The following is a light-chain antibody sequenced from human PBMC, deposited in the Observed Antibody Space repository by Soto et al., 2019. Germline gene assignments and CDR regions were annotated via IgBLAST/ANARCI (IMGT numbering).Light chain of an antibody. Sequence: EIVMTQSPATLSLSPGERVTLSCRASQSVSRNFAWYQQRPGQAPRLLIYGASTRATGIPARFSGSGSGTDFTLTISSLEPEDFAVYYCQQRSNWLTFGQGTKVDIK. CDR2: GAS. J-gene: IGKJ1*01. V-gene: IGKV3-11*01. CDR1: QSVSRN. CDR3: QQRSNWLT.